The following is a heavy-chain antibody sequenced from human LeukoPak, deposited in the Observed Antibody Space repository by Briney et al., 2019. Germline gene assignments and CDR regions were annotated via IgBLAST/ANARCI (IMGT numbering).Heavy chain of an antibody. D-gene: IGHD2-2*01. CDR1: GFTFSNYW. CDR3: ARDRWGTTQLSGTSHIDY. J-gene: IGHJ4*02. Sequence: GGSLRLSCAASGFTFSNYWTSWVRQAPGKGLEWVAHIKQDGTEKYYVDSVKGRFTISRDNAKNSLFLQMSSLRAEDTAVYYCARDRWGTTQLSGTSHIDYWGQGTLVTVSS. V-gene: IGHV3-7*01. CDR2: IKQDGTEK.